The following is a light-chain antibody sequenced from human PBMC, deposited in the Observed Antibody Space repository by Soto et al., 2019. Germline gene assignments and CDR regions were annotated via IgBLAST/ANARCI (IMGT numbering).Light chain of an antibody. CDR3: QQSYSTPRALT. V-gene: IGKV1-39*01. J-gene: IGKJ4*01. CDR1: QSISSY. Sequence: DIQMTQSPSSLSASVGDRVTITCRASQSISSYLNWFQQKPGKPPKLLIYAASSLQSGVPSRFSGSGSGTDFTLTISSLQPEDFATYYCQQSYSTPRALTFGGGTKVEIK. CDR2: AAS.